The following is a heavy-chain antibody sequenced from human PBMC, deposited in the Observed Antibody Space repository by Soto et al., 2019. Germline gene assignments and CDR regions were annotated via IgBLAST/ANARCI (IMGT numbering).Heavy chain of an antibody. V-gene: IGHV3-9*01. CDR1: GFTFDDYA. CDR2: ISWNSGSI. D-gene: IGHD3-10*01. J-gene: IGHJ6*02. Sequence: EVQLVESGGGLVQPGRSLRLSCAASGFTFDDYAMHWVRQAPGKGLEWVSGISWNSGSIGYADSVKGRFTISRDNAKNSLYLQMNSLRAEDTALYYCAKDRATMVRGVINYSDGMDVWGQGTTVTVS. CDR3: AKDRATMVRGVINYSDGMDV.